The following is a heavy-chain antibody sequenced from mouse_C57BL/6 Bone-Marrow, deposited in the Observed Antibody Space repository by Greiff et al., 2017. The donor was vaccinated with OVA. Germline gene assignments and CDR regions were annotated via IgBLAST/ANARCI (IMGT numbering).Heavy chain of an antibody. CDR3: TAAQAPVTAY. Sequence: DVKLQESGGGLVQPGGSMKLSCVASGFTFSNYWMNWVRQSPEKGLEWVAQIRLKSDNYATHYAESVKGRFTISRDDSKSSVYLQMNNLRAEDTGIYYCTAAQAPVTAYWGQGTLVTVSA. D-gene: IGHD3-2*02. CDR1: GFTFSNYW. CDR2: IRLKSDNYAT. V-gene: IGHV6-3*01. J-gene: IGHJ3*01.